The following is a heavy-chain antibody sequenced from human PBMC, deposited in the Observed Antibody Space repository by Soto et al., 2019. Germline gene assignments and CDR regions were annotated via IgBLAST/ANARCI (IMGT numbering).Heavy chain of an antibody. D-gene: IGHD1-1*01. CDR1: GFSFSSYG. J-gene: IGHJ4*02. CDR3: AKQESDWNDRFDY. Sequence: QVQLVESGGGVVQPGRSLRLSCAASGFSFSSYGMHWVRQAPGKGLEWVSMISYDGTDEYYADSVKGRFTISRDNSKNAVYLKMNSLRPEDTAVYYWAKQESDWNDRFDYWGQGTLVTVS. CDR2: ISYDGTDE. V-gene: IGHV3-30*18.